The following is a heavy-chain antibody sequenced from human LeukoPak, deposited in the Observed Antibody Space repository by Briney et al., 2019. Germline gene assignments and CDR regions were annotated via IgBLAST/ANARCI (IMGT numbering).Heavy chain of an antibody. CDR2: INPNSGDT. CDR1: RYTFTGYY. Sequence: ASVKVSCKASRYTFTGYYMHWVRQAPGQGLEWMGWINPNSGDTNYAQKFQGRVTMTRDTSISTGYMELSRLRSDDTAVYYCAGHWGSNDAFDIWGQGTVVTVSS. D-gene: IGHD7-27*01. V-gene: IGHV1-2*02. J-gene: IGHJ3*02. CDR3: AGHWGSNDAFDI.